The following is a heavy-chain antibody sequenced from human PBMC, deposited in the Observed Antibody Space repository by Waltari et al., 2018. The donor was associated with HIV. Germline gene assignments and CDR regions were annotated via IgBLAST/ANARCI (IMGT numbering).Heavy chain of an antibody. J-gene: IGHJ3*02. CDR3: ARVLTMVRGAYAFDI. CDR1: GGSISSGGYY. V-gene: IGHV4-31*03. CDR2: IYYSGST. Sequence: QVQLQESGPGLVKPSQTLSLTCTVSGGSISSGGYYWSWTRTHPGKGLEWIGYIYYSGSTYYNPSLKSRVTISVDTSKNQFSLKLSSVTAADTAVYYCARVLTMVRGAYAFDIWGQGTMVTVSS. D-gene: IGHD3-10*01.